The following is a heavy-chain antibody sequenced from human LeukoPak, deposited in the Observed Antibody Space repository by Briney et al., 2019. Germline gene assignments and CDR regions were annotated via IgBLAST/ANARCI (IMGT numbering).Heavy chain of an antibody. CDR1: GYTFTSYY. Sequence: ASVKVSCKASGYTFTSYYMHWVRQAPGQGLEWMGIINPSGGSTSYAQKFQGRVTMTRDTSTSTVYMELSSLRSEDTAVYYCARGEGRDYDILTGYYQSSPLNYWGQGTLVTVSS. CDR2: INPSGGST. D-gene: IGHD3-9*01. V-gene: IGHV1-46*01. J-gene: IGHJ4*02. CDR3: ARGEGRDYDILTGYYQSSPLNY.